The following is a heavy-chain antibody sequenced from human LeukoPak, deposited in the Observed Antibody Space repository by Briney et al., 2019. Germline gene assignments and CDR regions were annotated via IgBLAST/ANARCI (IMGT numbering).Heavy chain of an antibody. Sequence: GGSLRLSCAASGFTFSSYSMNWVRQAPGKGLEWVSSISSSSSYIYYADSVKGRFTISRDNAKNSLYLQMNSLRAEDTAVYYCARVPTIAARAYWYFDLWSRGTLVTVSS. J-gene: IGHJ2*01. V-gene: IGHV3-21*01. CDR1: GFTFSSYS. CDR2: ISSSSSYI. CDR3: ARVPTIAARAYWYFDL. D-gene: IGHD6-6*01.